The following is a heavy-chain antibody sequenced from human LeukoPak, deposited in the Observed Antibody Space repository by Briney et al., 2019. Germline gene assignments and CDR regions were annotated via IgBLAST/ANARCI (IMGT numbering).Heavy chain of an antibody. CDR1: GFTFSSYS. CDR2: ISSSSSYI. V-gene: IGHV3-21*01. J-gene: IGHJ4*02. D-gene: IGHD4-11*01. CDR3: ASAVTTRKPFDY. Sequence: GGSLRLSCAASGFTFSSYSMNWVRRAPGKGLEWVSSISSSSSYIYYADSVKGRFTISRDNAKNSLYLQMNSLRAEDTAVYYCASAVTTRKPFDYWGQGTLVTVSS.